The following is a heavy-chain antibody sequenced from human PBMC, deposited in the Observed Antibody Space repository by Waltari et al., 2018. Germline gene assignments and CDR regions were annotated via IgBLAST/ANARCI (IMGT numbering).Heavy chain of an antibody. D-gene: IGHD3-3*01. CDR1: GDSVSSNSAA. J-gene: IGHJ4*02. Sequence: QVQLQQSGPGLVKPSQTRSLTCAISGDSVSSNSAAWGWIRQSPSRGLEWLGRTYYRSKWYSHYAESVKSRMTINADTSKNEFSLQLTSVSPEDTGLYFCARTTITVFGVVVGALDNWGPGTLVTVSS. CDR3: ARTTITVFGVVVGALDN. V-gene: IGHV6-1*01. CDR2: TYYRSKWYS.